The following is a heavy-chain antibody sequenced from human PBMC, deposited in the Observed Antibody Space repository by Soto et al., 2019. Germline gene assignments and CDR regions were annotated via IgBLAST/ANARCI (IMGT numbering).Heavy chain of an antibody. CDR1: EFTFRSYA. Sequence: QVQVVESGGGVVQPGRSLRLSCAASEFTFRSYAMHWVRQAPGKGLEWVSIISYDGRNKYYADAVRGRFSISRDNSKNTLYLQMNSLRAEDTAVYYCAREGGYCSGGSCYPTGMDVWGQGTTVTVSS. J-gene: IGHJ6*02. CDR3: AREGGYCSGGSCYPTGMDV. CDR2: ISYDGRNK. V-gene: IGHV3-30-3*01. D-gene: IGHD2-15*01.